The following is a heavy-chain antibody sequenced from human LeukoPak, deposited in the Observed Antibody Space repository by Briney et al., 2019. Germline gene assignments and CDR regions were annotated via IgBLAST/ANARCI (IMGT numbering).Heavy chain of an antibody. CDR1: GGSFSGYY. CDR3: ARGLYCSGGSCYSALYYYYYGMDV. J-gene: IGHJ6*02. D-gene: IGHD2-15*01. CDR2: INHSGST. Sequence: SETLSLTCAVYGGSFSGYYWSWIRQPPGKGLEWIGEINHSGSTNYNPSLKSRVTISVDTSKNQFSLKLSSVTAADTAVYYCARGLYCSGGSCYSALYYYYYGMDVWGQGTTVTVSS. V-gene: IGHV4-34*01.